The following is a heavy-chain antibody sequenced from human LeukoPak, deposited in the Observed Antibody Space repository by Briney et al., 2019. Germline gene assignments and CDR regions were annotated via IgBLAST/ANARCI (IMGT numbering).Heavy chain of an antibody. CDR3: ARQRYSSSPYGMDV. CDR1: GYSFTSYW. CDR2: IYPGGSDN. J-gene: IGHJ6*02. D-gene: IGHD6-13*01. Sequence: GEPREISGKGSGYSFTSYWCGWVRQMPGKGLEWMRVIYPGGSDNRYSPSFQGQVTISADKSISTAYLQWSSLKASDTAMYYCARQRYSSSPYGMDVWGQGTTVTVSS. V-gene: IGHV5-51*01.